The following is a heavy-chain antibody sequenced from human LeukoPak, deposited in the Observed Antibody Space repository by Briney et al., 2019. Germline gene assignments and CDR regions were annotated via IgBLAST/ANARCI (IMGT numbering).Heavy chain of an antibody. Sequence: PSETLSLTCTVSGASISTYYWSWIRQPPGKGLEWLGYINYDGRTRYNPSLKSRVTISLDTSKNQFSLKLSSVTAADTAVYYCARGGSGYDSFYYYGMDVWGQGTTVTVSS. D-gene: IGHD5-12*01. J-gene: IGHJ6*02. CDR2: INYDGRT. CDR3: ARGGSGYDSFYYYGMDV. V-gene: IGHV4-59*01. CDR1: GASISTYY.